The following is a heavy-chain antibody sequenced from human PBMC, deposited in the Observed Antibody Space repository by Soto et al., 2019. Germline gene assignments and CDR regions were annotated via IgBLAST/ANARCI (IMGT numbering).Heavy chain of an antibody. CDR1: GFTVSSNY. CDR3: ARAGCGGDCYSIHDAFDI. V-gene: IGHV3-53*01. J-gene: IGHJ3*02. D-gene: IGHD2-21*02. Sequence: PGGSLRLSCAASGFTVSSNYMSWVRQAPGKGLEWVSVIYSGGSTYYADSVKGRFTISRDNSKNTLYLQMNSLRAGDTAVYYCARAGCGGDCYSIHDAFDIWGQGTMVTVSS. CDR2: IYSGGST.